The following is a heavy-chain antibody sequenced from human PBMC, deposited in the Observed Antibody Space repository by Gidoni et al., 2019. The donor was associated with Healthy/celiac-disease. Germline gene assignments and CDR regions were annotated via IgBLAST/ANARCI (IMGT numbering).Heavy chain of an antibody. Sequence: QLQLQESGPGLVKPSETLSITCTVSGGSISSSSYYWGWIRQPPGKGLEWIGSIYYSGSTYYNPSLKSRVTISVDTSKNQFSLKLSSVTAADTAVYYCARSSGWYHAFDIWGQGTMVTVSS. D-gene: IGHD6-19*01. CDR2: IYYSGST. V-gene: IGHV4-39*01. CDR3: ARSSGWYHAFDI. J-gene: IGHJ3*02. CDR1: GGSISSSSYY.